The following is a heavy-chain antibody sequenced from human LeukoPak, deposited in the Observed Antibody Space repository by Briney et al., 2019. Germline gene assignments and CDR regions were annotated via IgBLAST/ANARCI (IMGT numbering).Heavy chain of an antibody. D-gene: IGHD3-16*01. J-gene: IGHJ4*02. CDR2: IYHSGST. CDR3: ARGGPPFSFDY. V-gene: IGHV4-38-2*02. Sequence: SETLSLTCTVSGFSITSDYYWGWVRQPPGKGLEWIGTIYHSGSTYYNPSLLGRVTISVDTSKNQFSLKLSSVTAADTAVYYCARGGPPFSFDYWGQGTLVTVSS. CDR1: GFSITSDYY.